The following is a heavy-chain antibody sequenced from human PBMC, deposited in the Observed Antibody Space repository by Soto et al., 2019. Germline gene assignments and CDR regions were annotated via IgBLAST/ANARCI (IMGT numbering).Heavy chain of an antibody. D-gene: IGHD3-10*01. CDR3: ARTMVRGVIIMDYYGMDV. CDR1: GYTFTGYY. V-gene: IGHV1-2*04. Sequence: ASVNVSCKSSGYTFTGYYMHWGRQAPGQGLEWMGWINPNSGGTNYAQKFQGWVTMTRDTSISTAYMELSRLRSDDTAVYYCARTMVRGVIIMDYYGMDVWGQGTTVTVSS. CDR2: INPNSGGT. J-gene: IGHJ6*02.